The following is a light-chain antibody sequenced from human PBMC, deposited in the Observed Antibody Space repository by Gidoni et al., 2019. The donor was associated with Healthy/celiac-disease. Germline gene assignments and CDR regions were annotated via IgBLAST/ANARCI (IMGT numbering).Light chain of an antibody. CDR1: SSNIGAGYD. CDR2: GNS. J-gene: IGLJ2*01. Sequence: QSVLTQPPSVSGAPGQRVPTSCTGSSSNIGAGYDVHWYQQLPGTAPKLLIYGNSNRPSGVPDRFSGSRSGTSASLAITGLQAEDEADYYCQSYDSSLSVLWVFGGGTKLTVL. V-gene: IGLV1-40*01. CDR3: QSYDSSLSVLWV.